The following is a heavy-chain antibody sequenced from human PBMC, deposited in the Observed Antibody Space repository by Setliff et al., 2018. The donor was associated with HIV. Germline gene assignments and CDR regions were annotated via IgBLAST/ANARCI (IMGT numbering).Heavy chain of an antibody. V-gene: IGHV2-70*01. Sequence: SGPTLVNPTQTLTLTCTFSGFLLNSGGVCVSWIRQPPGKALEWLALIAWDDDKSYSTSLKTRLSISKDTSRSQVVLTLTNLEPGDTATYFCARMHAWNTATRNGFDVWGQGTEVTVS. J-gene: IGHJ3*01. CDR3: ARMHAWNTATRNGFDV. D-gene: IGHD1-1*01. CDR1: GFLLNSGGVC. CDR2: IAWDDDK.